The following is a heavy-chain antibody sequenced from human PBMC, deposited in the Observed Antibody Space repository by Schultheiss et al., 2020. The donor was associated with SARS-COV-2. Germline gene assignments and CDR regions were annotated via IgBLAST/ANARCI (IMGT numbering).Heavy chain of an antibody. CDR2: ISAYNGNT. J-gene: IGHJ4*02. CDR1: GGTFSSYA. CDR3: ASQQENDSSFDY. V-gene: IGHV1-18*01. Sequence: ASVKVSCKASGGTFSSYAISWVRQAPGQGLEWMGWISAYNGNTKYAQKLQGRVTMTTDTSTSTAYMELRSLRSDDTAVYYCASQQENDSSFDYWGQGTLVTVSS. D-gene: IGHD3-22*01.